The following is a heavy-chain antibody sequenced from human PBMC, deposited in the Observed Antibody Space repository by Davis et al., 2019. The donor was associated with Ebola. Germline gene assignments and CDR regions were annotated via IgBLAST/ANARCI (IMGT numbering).Heavy chain of an antibody. CDR1: GGSFSGYY. D-gene: IGHD6-6*01. CDR3: ARASRYSSSSGYYYYGMDV. V-gene: IGHV4-34*01. Sequence: SETLSLTCAVYGGSFSGYYWSWIRQPPGKGLEWIGEINHSGSTNYNPSLKSRVNISVDTSKNQFSLKLSSVTAADTAVYYCARASRYSSSSGYYYYGMDVWGQGTTVTVSS. J-gene: IGHJ6*02. CDR2: INHSGST.